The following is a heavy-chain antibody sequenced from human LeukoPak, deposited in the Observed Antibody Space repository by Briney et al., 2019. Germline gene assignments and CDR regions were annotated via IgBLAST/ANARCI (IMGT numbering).Heavy chain of an antibody. J-gene: IGHJ6*02. CDR2: INPSGGST. CDR1: GYTFTSYY. V-gene: IGHV1-46*01. CDR3: ARGVTTSSYYYYYGMDV. D-gene: IGHD4-17*01. Sequence: ASVTVSCKASGYTFTSYYMHWVRQAPGQGLEWMGIINPSGGSTSYAQKFQGRVTMTRDTSTSTVYMELSSLRSEDTAVYYCARGVTTSSYYYYYGMDVWGQGTTVTVSS.